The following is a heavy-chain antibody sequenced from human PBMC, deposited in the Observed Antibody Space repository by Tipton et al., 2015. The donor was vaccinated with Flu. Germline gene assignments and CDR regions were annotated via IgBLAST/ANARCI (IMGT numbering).Heavy chain of an antibody. Sequence: SLRLSCAASGFIFSSYEMNWVRQAPGRGLEWVSHFTPSGHTTYYADSVKGRFTISRDNAKNSLYLHMNSLRVEDTAIYYCARGFIRLCDYWGQGTLVTVSS. J-gene: IGHJ4*02. V-gene: IGHV3-48*03. CDR2: FTPSGHTT. D-gene: IGHD3-16*01. CDR1: GFIFSSYE. CDR3: ARGFIRLCDY.